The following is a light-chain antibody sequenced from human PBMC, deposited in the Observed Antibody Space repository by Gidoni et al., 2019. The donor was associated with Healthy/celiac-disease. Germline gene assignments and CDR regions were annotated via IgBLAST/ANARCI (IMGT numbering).Light chain of an antibody. V-gene: IGKV3-20*01. Sequence: EIVLTQSPGTLSLSPGERATISCRASQSFSSSYLAWYQQQPGQAPRLLIYGASSRATGIPDRFSGSGSGTDFTLTISRLEPEDFAVYYCQQYGSSPPTFGQGTKLEIK. J-gene: IGKJ2*01. CDR2: GAS. CDR1: QSFSSSY. CDR3: QQYGSSPPT.